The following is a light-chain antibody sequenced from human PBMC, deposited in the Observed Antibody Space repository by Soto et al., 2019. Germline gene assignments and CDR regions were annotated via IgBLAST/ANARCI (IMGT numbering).Light chain of an antibody. CDR2: DAS. CDR3: QQHSNWPGLIT. Sequence: EIVLTQSPATLSLSPGERATPSCRASQSVTNYLDWYQQKPGQGPRLLIFDASNRATGTPPRFSGSGSGTDFTLTISSLEPEDFAVYYCQQHSNWPGLITFGQGTRLENK. J-gene: IGKJ5*01. CDR1: QSVTNY. V-gene: IGKV3-11*01.